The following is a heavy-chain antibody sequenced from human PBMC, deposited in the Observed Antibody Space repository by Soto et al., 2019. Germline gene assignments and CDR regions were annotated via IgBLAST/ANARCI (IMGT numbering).Heavy chain of an antibody. V-gene: IGHV1-46*01. D-gene: IGHD4-17*01. CDR1: GYTFTSYY. CDR3: ARERWGDYGDSFSIDY. CDR2: INPSGGST. Sequence: GASVKVSCKASGYTFTSYYMHWVRQAPGQGLEWMGIINPSGGSTSYAQKFQGRVTMTRDTSTSTVYMELSSLRSEDTAVYYCARERWGDYGDSFSIDYWGQGTLVTVSS. J-gene: IGHJ4*02.